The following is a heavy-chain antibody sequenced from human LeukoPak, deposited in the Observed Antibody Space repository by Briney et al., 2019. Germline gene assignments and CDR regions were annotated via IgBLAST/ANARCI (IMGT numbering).Heavy chain of an antibody. J-gene: IGHJ4*02. Sequence: SETLSLTCTVSGGSIRDTTYYWGWIRQPPGKGLEWIGSIYYSGNTYYNPSLMSRVTISVDTSKNQFSLNLSSVTAADTAVYYCARAPHFFDISGSRYYFDYWGQGTLVTVPS. CDR2: IYYSGNT. V-gene: IGHV4-39*07. CDR3: ARAPHFFDISGSRYYFDY. CDR1: GGSIRDTTYY. D-gene: IGHD3-22*01.